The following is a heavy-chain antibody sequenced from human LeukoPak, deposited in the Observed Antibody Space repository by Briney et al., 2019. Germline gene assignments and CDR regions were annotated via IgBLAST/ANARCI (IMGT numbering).Heavy chain of an antibody. CDR2: ISSSSSYI. V-gene: IGHV3-21*01. Sequence: PGGSLRLSCAASGFTFSSYGMSWVRQAPGKGLEWVSSISSSSSYIYYADSVKGRFTISRDNAKNSLYLQMNSLRAEDTAVYYCARDSPPYYDFWSGYYYYMDVWGKGATVTVSS. J-gene: IGHJ6*03. CDR3: ARDSPPYYDFWSGYYYYMDV. D-gene: IGHD3-3*01. CDR1: GFTFSSYG.